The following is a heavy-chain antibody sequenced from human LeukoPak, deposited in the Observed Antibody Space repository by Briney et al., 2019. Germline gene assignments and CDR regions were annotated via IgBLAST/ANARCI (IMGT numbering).Heavy chain of an antibody. CDR3: ARSKTGSYARPFDH. D-gene: IGHD1-26*01. Sequence: SGGSLRLSCAASGVSVSSDYMSWVRQAPGKGLECVSLLYSGGSSHYTGSVKGRFTISRDKSKNMVFLQMNSLRAEDTAVYFCARSKTGSYARPFDHWGQGTLVTVSS. V-gene: IGHV3-66*01. CDR2: LYSGGSS. J-gene: IGHJ4*02. CDR1: GVSVSSDY.